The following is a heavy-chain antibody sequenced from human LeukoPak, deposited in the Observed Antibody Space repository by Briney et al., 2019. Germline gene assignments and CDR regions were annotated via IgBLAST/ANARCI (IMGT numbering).Heavy chain of an antibody. CDR3: ARLPDYGHWFYFDY. CDR2: IYHSGST. J-gene: IGHJ4*02. CDR1: GYSISSGYY. Sequence: SETLSLTCTVSGYSISSGYYWGWIRQPPGKGLEWIGSIYHSGSTYYNPSLKSRVTISVDTSKNQFSLKLSSVTAADTAVYYCARLPDYGHWFYFDYWGQGTLVTVSS. V-gene: IGHV4-38-2*02. D-gene: IGHD4-17*01.